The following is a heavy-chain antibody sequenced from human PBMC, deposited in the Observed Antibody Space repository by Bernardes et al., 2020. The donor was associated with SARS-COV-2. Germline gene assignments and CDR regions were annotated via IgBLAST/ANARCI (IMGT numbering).Heavy chain of an antibody. J-gene: IGHJ5*02. CDR2: ISGSGDNT. V-gene: IGHV3-23*01. D-gene: IGHD5-12*01. CDR3: AKSRVIEGLYSGWFELGS. Sequence: GGSLRLSCAASGFTFSTYAMSWVRQAPGEGLEWVSIISGSGDNTYYADSVKGRFTIARDNSKSTVYLQMNSLRAEDTALYYCAKSRVIEGLYSGWFELGSWGQGILVTVSS. CDR1: GFTFSTYA.